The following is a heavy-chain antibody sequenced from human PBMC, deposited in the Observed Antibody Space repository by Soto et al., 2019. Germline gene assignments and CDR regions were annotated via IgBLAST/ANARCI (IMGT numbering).Heavy chain of an antibody. CDR3: AREFGRGYYYHYGMDV. V-gene: IGHV4-61*01. J-gene: IGHJ6*02. CDR1: GGSISSGSYY. CDR2: IYYSGST. D-gene: IGHD3-10*01. Sequence: NPSETLSLTCTVSGGSISSGSYYWSWIRQPPGKGLEWIGYIYYSGSTNYNPSLKSRVTISVDTSKNQFSLKLSSVTAADTAVYYCAREFGRGYYYHYGMDVWGQGTTVTVSS.